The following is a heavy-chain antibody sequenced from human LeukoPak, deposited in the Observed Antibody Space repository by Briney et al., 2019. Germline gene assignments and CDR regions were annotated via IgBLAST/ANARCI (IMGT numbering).Heavy chain of an antibody. CDR2: ISGSGGST. CDR3: AKAVYSSSWYNY. V-gene: IGHV3-23*01. CDR1: GFTFSSYA. Sequence: GGSLRLSCAASGFTFSSYAMSWVRQAPGKGLEWVSAISGSGGSTYYADSVKGRFTISRDNSKNTLYLRMNSLRAEDTAVYYCAKAVYSSSWYNYWGQGTLVTVSP. D-gene: IGHD6-13*01. J-gene: IGHJ4*02.